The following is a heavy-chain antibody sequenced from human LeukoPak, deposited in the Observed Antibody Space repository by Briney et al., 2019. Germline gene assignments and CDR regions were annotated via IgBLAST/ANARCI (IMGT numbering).Heavy chain of an antibody. V-gene: IGHV5-51*01. D-gene: IGHD6-13*01. CDR3: AKDRDSGYSSSWGFQH. CDR1: GYSFTSYW. Sequence: GESLKISCKGSGYSFTSYWIGWVRQMPGKGLEWMGIIYPGDSDTRYSPSFQGQVTISADKSISTAYLQWSSLRSEDTAVYYCAKDRDSGYSSSWGFQHWGQGTLVTVSS. J-gene: IGHJ1*01. CDR2: IYPGDSDT.